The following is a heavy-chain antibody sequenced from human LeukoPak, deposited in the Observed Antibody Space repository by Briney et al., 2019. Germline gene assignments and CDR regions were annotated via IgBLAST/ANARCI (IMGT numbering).Heavy chain of an antibody. J-gene: IGHJ4*02. V-gene: IGHV4-34*01. CDR2: INHSGTT. CDR3: ARRMVGATRSFDS. D-gene: IGHD1-26*01. CDR1: GGSFSGYY. Sequence: PSETLSLTCAVYGGSFSGYYWSWIRQPPGKGLEWIGEINHSGTTYYNPSLKSRVTISADTSKNQFSLELSSGTAADTAVYYCARRMVGATRSFDSWGQGTLVTVSS.